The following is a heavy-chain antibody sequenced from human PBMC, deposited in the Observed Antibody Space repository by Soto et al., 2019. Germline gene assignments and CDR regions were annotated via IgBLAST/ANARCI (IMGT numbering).Heavy chain of an antibody. D-gene: IGHD3-9*01. Sequence: SLRLSCAASGFTVSSNYMSWVRQAPGKGLEWVSVIYSGGSTYYADSVKGRFTISRDNSKNTLYLQMNSLRAEDTAVYYCARDLSPYDILTGYSYYGMDVWGQGTTVTVSS. V-gene: IGHV3-53*01. CDR3: ARDLSPYDILTGYSYYGMDV. CDR2: IYSGGST. CDR1: GFTVSSNY. J-gene: IGHJ6*02.